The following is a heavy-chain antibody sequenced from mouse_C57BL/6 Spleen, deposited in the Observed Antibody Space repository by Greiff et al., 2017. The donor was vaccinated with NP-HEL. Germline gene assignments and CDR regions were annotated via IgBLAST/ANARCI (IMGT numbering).Heavy chain of an antibody. CDR3: ARTPYVNFYFDY. V-gene: IGHV1-55*01. J-gene: IGHJ2*01. D-gene: IGHD2-1*01. Sequence: QVQLQQSGAELVKPGASVKMSCKASGYTFTSYWITWVKQRPGQGLEWIGDIYPGSGSTNYNEKFKSKATLTVDTSSSTAYMQLSSLTSEDSAVYYCARTPYVNFYFDYWGQGTTLTVSS. CDR2: IYPGSGST. CDR1: GYTFTSYW.